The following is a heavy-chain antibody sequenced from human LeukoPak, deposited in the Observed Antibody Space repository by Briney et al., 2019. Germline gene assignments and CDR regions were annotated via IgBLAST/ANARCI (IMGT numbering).Heavy chain of an antibody. V-gene: IGHV4-39*01. CDR3: AREDDSKAY. D-gene: IGHD3-22*01. CDR1: GFTFSSYA. Sequence: GSLRLSCAASGFTFSSYAMSWVRQPPGKGLEWIGSIYYSGSTYYNPSLKSRVTISVDTSKNQFSLKLSSVTAADTAVYYCAREDDSKAYWGQGTLVTVSS. CDR2: IYYSGST. J-gene: IGHJ4*02.